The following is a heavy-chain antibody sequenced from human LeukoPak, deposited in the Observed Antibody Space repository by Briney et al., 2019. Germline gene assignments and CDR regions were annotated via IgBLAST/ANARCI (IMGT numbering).Heavy chain of an antibody. CDR2: ISWNSGSI. J-gene: IGHJ2*01. D-gene: IGHD3-10*01. CDR1: GFSFDDYS. V-gene: IGHV3-9*01. CDR3: AKGGSGSFYWYFDL. Sequence: PGGSLRLSCAASGFSFDDYSMHWDRHAPGKGREWVSGISWNSGSIGYADSVEGRFTTSRDNAKNSLYLQMNGLRAEDTALYYCAKGGSGSFYWYFDLWGRGTLVTVSS.